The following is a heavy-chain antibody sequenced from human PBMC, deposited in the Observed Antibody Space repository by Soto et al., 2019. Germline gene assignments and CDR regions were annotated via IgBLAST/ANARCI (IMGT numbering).Heavy chain of an antibody. CDR1: GFTFSSYG. D-gene: IGHD2-8*01. Sequence: GGSLRLSCAASGFTFSSYGMHWVRQAPGKGLEWVAVIWYDGSNKYYADSVKGRFTISRDNSKNTLYLQMNSLRAEDTAVYYCARDFNRVYAANHMDVWGKGTTVTVSS. V-gene: IGHV3-33*01. CDR2: IWYDGSNK. CDR3: ARDFNRVYAANHMDV. J-gene: IGHJ6*03.